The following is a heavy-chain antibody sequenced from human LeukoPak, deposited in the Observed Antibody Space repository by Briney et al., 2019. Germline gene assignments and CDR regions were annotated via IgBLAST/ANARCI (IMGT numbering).Heavy chain of an antibody. CDR1: GVTFSSYW. V-gene: IGHV3-7*01. CDR2: IKQDGSEK. Sequence: GGSLRLSCAASGVTFSSYWMSWVRQAPGKGLEWVANIKQDGSEKYYVDSVKGRFTISRDNAKNSLYLQMNSLRAEDTAVYYCARVYVDTAIVNRYYYCYYMDVWGKGATVTVSS. CDR3: ARVYVDTAIVNRYYYCYYMDV. J-gene: IGHJ6*03. D-gene: IGHD5-18*01.